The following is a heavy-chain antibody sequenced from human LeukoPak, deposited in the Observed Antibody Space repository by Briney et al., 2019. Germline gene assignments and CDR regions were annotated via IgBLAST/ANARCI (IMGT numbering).Heavy chain of an antibody. CDR1: GFTFSSYA. Sequence: GGTLRLSCAASGFTFSSYAMHWVRQAPGKGLEGVAVISYDGSNKYYADSVKGRFTISRDNSKNTLYPQMNSLRAEDTAVYYCAKRMVRGVIVSCVDYWGQGTLVTVSS. CDR2: ISYDGSNK. CDR3: AKRMVRGVIVSCVDY. J-gene: IGHJ4*02. D-gene: IGHD3-10*01. V-gene: IGHV3-30*04.